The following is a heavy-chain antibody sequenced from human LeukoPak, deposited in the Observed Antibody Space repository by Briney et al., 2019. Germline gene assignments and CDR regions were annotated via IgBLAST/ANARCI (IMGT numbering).Heavy chain of an antibody. V-gene: IGHV3-21*01. J-gene: IGHJ4*02. CDR1: GFTFSSYS. CDR2: ISSSSSYI. Sequence: GGALRLSCAASGFTFSSYSMNWVRQAPGKGLEGVSSISSSSSYIYYADSVKGRFNISRDKAKTSLYLQMDSLRAEDTAVYYCARDTSMVRGVIIPNDCWGQGTLVTVSS. CDR3: ARDTSMVRGVIIPNDC. D-gene: IGHD3-10*01.